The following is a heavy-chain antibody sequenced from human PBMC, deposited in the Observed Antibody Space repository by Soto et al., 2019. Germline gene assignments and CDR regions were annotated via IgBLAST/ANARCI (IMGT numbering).Heavy chain of an antibody. D-gene: IGHD1-20*01. J-gene: IGHJ4*02. Sequence: GGSLRLSCAASGFTFSSYSMNWVRQAPGKGLEWVSPISSNGSYTNYADSVKGRFAILRDNAKNTLYLQMNSLRAEDTAVYYCARDNWNSNWGQGTLVTVSS. CDR2: ISSNGSYT. CDR1: GFTFSSYS. V-gene: IGHV3-74*01. CDR3: ARDNWNSN.